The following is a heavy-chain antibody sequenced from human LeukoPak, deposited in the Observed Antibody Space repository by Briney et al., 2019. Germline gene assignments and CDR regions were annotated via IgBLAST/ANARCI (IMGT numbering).Heavy chain of an antibody. CDR3: VKDRYSSSSAGDY. CDR2: ISSNGGST. J-gene: IGHJ4*02. D-gene: IGHD6-6*01. V-gene: IGHV3-64D*09. Sequence: GGSLRLSCSASGFTFSSYALHCVRQAPGKGLEYVSAISSNGGSTYYADSVKDRFTISRDNSKNTLYLQMSSLRAEDTAVYYCVKDRYSSSSAGDYWGQGTLVTVSS. CDR1: GFTFSSYA.